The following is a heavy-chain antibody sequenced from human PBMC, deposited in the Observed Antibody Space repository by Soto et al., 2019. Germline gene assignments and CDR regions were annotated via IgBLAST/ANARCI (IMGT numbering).Heavy chain of an antibody. CDR3: ARDSKAGYSYAQRGYYYYGMDV. J-gene: IGHJ6*02. V-gene: IGHV3-30-3*01. CDR2: ISYDGSNK. CDR1: GFTFSSYA. Sequence: GGSLRLSCAASGFTFSSYAMHWVRQAPGKGLEWVAVISYDGSNKYYADSVRGRFTISRDNSKNTLYLQMNSLRAEDTAVYYCARDSKAGYSYAQRGYYYYGMDVWGQGTTVTVSS. D-gene: IGHD5-18*01.